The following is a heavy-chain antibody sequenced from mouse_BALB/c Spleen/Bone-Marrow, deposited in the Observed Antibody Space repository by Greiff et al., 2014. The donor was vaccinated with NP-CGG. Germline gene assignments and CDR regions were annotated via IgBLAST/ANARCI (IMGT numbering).Heavy chain of an antibody. Sequence: DVKLQESGRGLVQPGGSRKLSCAASGFTFSSFGMHWVRQAPEKGLEWVVYISSGSSTIYYADTVMGRFTISRDNPKNTLFLQMTSLRSEDTAMYYCARSGSSSGYFDYWGQGTTLTVSS. CDR1: GFTFSSFG. D-gene: IGHD1-1*01. J-gene: IGHJ2*01. CDR3: ARSGSSSGYFDY. CDR2: ISSGSSTI. V-gene: IGHV5-17*02.